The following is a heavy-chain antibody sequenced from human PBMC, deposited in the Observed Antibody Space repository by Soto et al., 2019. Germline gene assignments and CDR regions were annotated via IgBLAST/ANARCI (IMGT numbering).Heavy chain of an antibody. CDR3: AKTNSSSWYRVLRYFDY. CDR1: GFTFSSYA. D-gene: IGHD6-13*01. CDR2: ISGSGGST. V-gene: IGHV3-23*01. Sequence: GGSLRLSCAASGFTFSSYAMSWVRQAPGKGLEWVSAISGSGGSTYYADSVKGRFTISRDNSKNTLYLQMNSLRAEDTAVYYCAKTNSSSWYRVLRYFDYWGQGTLVTVSS. J-gene: IGHJ4*02.